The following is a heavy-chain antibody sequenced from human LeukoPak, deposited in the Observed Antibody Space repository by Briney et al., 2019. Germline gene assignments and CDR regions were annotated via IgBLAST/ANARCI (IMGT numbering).Heavy chain of an antibody. CDR3: ARTIRAPAHFDY. J-gene: IGHJ4*02. V-gene: IGHV4-31*03. CDR2: IYYSGST. Sequence: SETLSLTCTASGGSISRGGYHWSWIRQQPGKGLEWIGYIYYSGSTYYNPSLKSRVTISVDTSKNPFSLKLSSVTAADTAVYYCARTIRAPAHFDYWGQGTLVTVSS. D-gene: IGHD5-24*01. CDR1: GGSISRGGYH.